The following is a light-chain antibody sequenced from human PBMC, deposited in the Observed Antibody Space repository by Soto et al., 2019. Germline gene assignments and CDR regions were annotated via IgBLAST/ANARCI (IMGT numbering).Light chain of an antibody. J-gene: IGKJ5*01. V-gene: IGKV3D-15*01. Sequence: EIVMTQSPATLSVSPGERATLSCRASQSVSSNLAWYQQKPGQAPRLLIYGASTRATGIPARFSGSGSGTEFPFTLHKLESEDFSVYYCQQYNNWPPITFGQGTRLEIK. CDR1: QSVSSN. CDR3: QQYNNWPPIT. CDR2: GAS.